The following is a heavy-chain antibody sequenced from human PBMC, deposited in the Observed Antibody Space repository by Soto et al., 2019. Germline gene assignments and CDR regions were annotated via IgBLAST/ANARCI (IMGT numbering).Heavy chain of an antibody. D-gene: IGHD5-12*01. CDR2: IYTSGST. V-gene: IGHV4-4*07. Sequence: PSETLSLTCTVAGDSISDYYWSWIRQPAGKGLEWIGRIYTSGSTDYNPSLKSRVTISIDTSKNQFSLKVTSMTAADTAVYYCARERREEIHDGYDIDYWGHGTLVPVSS. J-gene: IGHJ4*01. CDR1: GDSISDYY. CDR3: ARERREEIHDGYDIDY.